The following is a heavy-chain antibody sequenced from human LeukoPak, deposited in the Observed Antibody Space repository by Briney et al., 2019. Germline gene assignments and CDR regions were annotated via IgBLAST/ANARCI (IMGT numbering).Heavy chain of an antibody. J-gene: IGHJ4*02. CDR3: ARGRRNSSSWYDDY. Sequence: PETLSLTCTLPRASISSYYWSWSRQPPRKGLEWIGYIYYSGSTNYNPSLKSRVTISVDTSKNQFSLKLSSVTAADTAVYYCARGRRNSSSWYDDYWGQGTLVTVSS. CDR2: IYYSGST. D-gene: IGHD6-13*01. CDR1: RASISSYY. V-gene: IGHV4-59*01.